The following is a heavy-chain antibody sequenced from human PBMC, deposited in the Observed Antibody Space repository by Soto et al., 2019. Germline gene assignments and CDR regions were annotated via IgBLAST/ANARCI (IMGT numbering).Heavy chain of an antibody. D-gene: IGHD3-16*02. V-gene: IGHV4-34*01. CDR2: INHSGST. J-gene: IGHJ6*02. CDR3: ARGNYVWGSYREYYYGMDV. Sequence: QVQLQQWGAGLLKPSETLSLTCAVYGGSFSGYYWSWIRQPPGKGVAWIGEINHSGSTNYNPSLKSRVTISVDTSKNQFSLKLSSVTAADTAVYYCARGNYVWGSYREYYYGMDVWGQGTTVTVSS. CDR1: GGSFSGYY.